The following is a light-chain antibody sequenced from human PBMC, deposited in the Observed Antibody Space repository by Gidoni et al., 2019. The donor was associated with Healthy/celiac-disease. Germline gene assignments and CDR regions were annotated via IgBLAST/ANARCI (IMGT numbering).Light chain of an antibody. CDR2: AAS. Sequence: DIQMTQSPSSLSASVGDRVTITCRASQSISSYLNWYQQKPGKAPKLLIYAASSLQSGVPSRFSGSGSGTDFTLTISSLQPEDFATYYGQQSYSTRVTFGPGTKVDIK. CDR3: QQSYSTRVT. J-gene: IGKJ3*01. CDR1: QSISSY. V-gene: IGKV1-39*01.